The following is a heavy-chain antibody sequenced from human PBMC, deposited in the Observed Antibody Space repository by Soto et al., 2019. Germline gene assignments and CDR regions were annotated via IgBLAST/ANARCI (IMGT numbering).Heavy chain of an antibody. J-gene: IGHJ6*02. Sequence: SETLSLTCTVSGGSISSYYWSWIRQPPGKGLEWIGYVHDSWGSHYNPSLKSRVAISLDTSKSQFSLKLTSVTATDTAVYYCGRQGFGALHGRVDVWGQRTTVTFSS. CDR2: VHDSWGS. CDR1: GGSISSYY. CDR3: GRQGFGALHGRVDV. D-gene: IGHD3-10*01. V-gene: IGHV4-59*08.